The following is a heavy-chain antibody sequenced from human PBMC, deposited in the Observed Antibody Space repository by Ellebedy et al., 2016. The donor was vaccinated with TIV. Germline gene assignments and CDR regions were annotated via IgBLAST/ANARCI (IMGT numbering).Heavy chain of an antibody. J-gene: IGHJ4*02. CDR2: IRSRTNNYAT. CDR1: GFTFSDSA. D-gene: IGHD2-8*01. V-gene: IGHV3-73*01. Sequence: GESLKISCAASGFTFSDSAMHWVRQASGKGLEWVGRIRSRTNNYATAYAESVKGRFTISRDDSKNTAYLQMDSLKSDDTAVYFCTREDTKPFDCWGQGILVIVSA. CDR3: TREDTKPFDC.